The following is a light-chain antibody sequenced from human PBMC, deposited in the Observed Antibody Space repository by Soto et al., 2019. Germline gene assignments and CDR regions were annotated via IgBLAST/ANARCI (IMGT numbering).Light chain of an antibody. CDR2: DAS. Sequence: DIQMTQSPSSLSASVGDRVTITCQASQDFSNFLNWYQQKPGTAPKLLIYDASNLETGVPSRFSGSGSGTDFTFTISSLQPEDIATYYCQQYDNLPPFTFGPGTKVDIK. CDR1: QDFSNF. CDR3: QQYDNLPPFT. V-gene: IGKV1-33*01. J-gene: IGKJ3*01.